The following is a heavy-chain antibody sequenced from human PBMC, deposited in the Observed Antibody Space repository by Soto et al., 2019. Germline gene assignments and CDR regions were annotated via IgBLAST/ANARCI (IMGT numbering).Heavy chain of an antibody. CDR2: ISGSGGRT. CDR1: GFTFSSYA. CDR3: AKDAHAETWETDESYGMCV. J-gene: IGHJ6*02. V-gene: IGHV3-23*01. D-gene: IGHD1-26*01. Sequence: EVQLLESGGGLVQPGGSLRLSCAASGFTFSSYAMSWVRQAPGKGLEWVSAISGSGGRTYYADSVKGRFTISRDNSKNMLYQQLNSLRAEDTAVYYCAKDAHAETWETDESYGMCVWGQGSTVRVSS.